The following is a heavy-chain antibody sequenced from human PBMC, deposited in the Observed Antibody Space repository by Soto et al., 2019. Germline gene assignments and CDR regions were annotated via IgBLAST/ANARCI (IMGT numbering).Heavy chain of an antibody. V-gene: IGHV3-23*01. CDR1: GFTFSSYA. CDR3: AKEGDGQQLVFYYFDY. Sequence: EVQLLASGGGLVQPGGSLRLSCAASGFTFSSYAMSWVRQAPGKGLEWVSAISGSGGSTYYADSVKGRFTISRDNSKNTLYLQMNSLRAEDTAVYYCAKEGDGQQLVFYYFDYWGQGTLVTVSS. CDR2: ISGSGGST. J-gene: IGHJ4*02. D-gene: IGHD6-13*01.